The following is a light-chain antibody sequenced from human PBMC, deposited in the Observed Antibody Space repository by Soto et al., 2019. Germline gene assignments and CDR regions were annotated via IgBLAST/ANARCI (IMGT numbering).Light chain of an antibody. CDR2: GAS. Sequence: EIVLTQSPGTLSLSPGERATLSCRASQSVSSSYLAWYQQKPGQAPRLLIYGASSRATGIPDRFSGSGSGTDFTLTISRREPEDFAVYYCQQYGSSSSFGGGNKVEIK. J-gene: IGKJ4*01. CDR3: QQYGSSSS. V-gene: IGKV3-20*01. CDR1: QSVSSSY.